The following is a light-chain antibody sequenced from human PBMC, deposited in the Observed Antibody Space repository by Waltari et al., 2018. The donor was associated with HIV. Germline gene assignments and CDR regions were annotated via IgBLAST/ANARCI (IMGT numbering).Light chain of an antibody. CDR2: AAS. CDR1: QTISTSLNCYTH. J-gene: IGKJ2*01. Sequence: DIHMTQSPSSLSVSVGDRVTITCRASQTISTSLNCYTHLNWYQQRTGRPPELLIYAASTLQSGVPAMFSGSGSGTEFSLTISSLQPEDSAIYCCQQSYTTPHTFGQGTKVEVE. V-gene: IGKV1-39*01. CDR3: QQSYTTPHT.